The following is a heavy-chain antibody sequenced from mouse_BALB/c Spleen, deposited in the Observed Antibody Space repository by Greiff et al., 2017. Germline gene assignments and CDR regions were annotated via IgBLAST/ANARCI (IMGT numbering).Heavy chain of an antibody. CDR2: INPSSGYT. V-gene: IGHV1-4*01. Sequence: QVQLKQSGAELARPGASVKMSCKASGYTFTSYTMHWVKQRPGQGLEWIGYINPSSGYTNYNQKFKDKATLTADKSSSTAYMQLSSLTSEDSAVYYCARTGTGSHYFDYWGQGTTLTVSS. CDR3: ARTGTGSHYFDY. J-gene: IGHJ2*01. D-gene: IGHD4-1*01. CDR1: GYTFTSYT.